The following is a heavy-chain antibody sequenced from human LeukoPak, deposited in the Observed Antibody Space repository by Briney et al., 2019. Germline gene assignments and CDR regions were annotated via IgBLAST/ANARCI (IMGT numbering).Heavy chain of an antibody. D-gene: IGHD3-3*01. CDR3: ARDQCDTWSRRGNFDS. V-gene: IGHV3-7*03. J-gene: IGHJ4*02. CDR2: IKLDGSEK. CDR1: GFTFGKYW. Sequence: GGSLRLSCVASGFTFGKYWMSWVRQAPGKGLEWVANIKLDGSEKNYVDSVKGRFTISRDNTKNSLYLQMNSLRAEDTAVFYCARDQCDTWSRRGNFDSWGQGTLVIVSS.